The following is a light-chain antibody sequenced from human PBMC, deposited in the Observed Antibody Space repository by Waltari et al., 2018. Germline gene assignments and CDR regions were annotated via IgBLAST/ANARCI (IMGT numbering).Light chain of an antibody. V-gene: IGKV1-12*01. CDR1: QDISSW. Sequence: EIQMTQSPSSVSASVGDRVTITCRAGQDISSWLAWYQHKPGQAPNLLIYAVSTLQSGVPSRFSGSGSGTEFTLTISSLQPEDLATYYCPQGSTFPPTFGQGTKVEIK. CDR2: AVS. J-gene: IGKJ1*01. CDR3: PQGSTFPPT.